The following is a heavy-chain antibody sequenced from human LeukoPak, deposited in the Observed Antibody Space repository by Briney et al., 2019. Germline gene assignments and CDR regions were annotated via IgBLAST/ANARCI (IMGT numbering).Heavy chain of an antibody. Sequence: ASVKVSCKASGYTFTGYYMHWVRQAPGQGLEWMGWINPNSGGTNYAQKFQGRVTMTRGTSISTAYMELSRLRSDDTAVYYCARGGGHTAMVPDYYDSSGYSYYYYGMDVWGQGTTVTVSS. CDR1: GYTFTGYY. V-gene: IGHV1-2*02. J-gene: IGHJ6*02. CDR3: ARGGGHTAMVPDYYDSSGYSYYYYGMDV. CDR2: INPNSGGT. D-gene: IGHD3-22*01.